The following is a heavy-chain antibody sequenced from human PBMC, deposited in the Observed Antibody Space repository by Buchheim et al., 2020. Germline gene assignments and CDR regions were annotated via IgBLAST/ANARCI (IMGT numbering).Heavy chain of an antibody. J-gene: IGHJ5*02. V-gene: IGHV4-59*01. CDR2: IYSSGIT. Sequence: QVQLQESGPGLVKPSETLSLTCTVSGGSISEYYWTWIRLPPGKGLEWIGYIYSSGITTYNPSLKSRVPMSVDTSKNQFSLKLTSVTAADTAVYYCTRGIAADTGWFDPWGQGTL. CDR1: GGSISEYY. D-gene: IGHD6-13*01. CDR3: TRGIAADTGWFDP.